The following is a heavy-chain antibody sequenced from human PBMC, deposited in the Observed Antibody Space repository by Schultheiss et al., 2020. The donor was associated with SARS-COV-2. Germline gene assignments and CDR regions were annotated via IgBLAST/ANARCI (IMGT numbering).Heavy chain of an antibody. Sequence: SETLSLTCAVSGGSISSGGYSWSWIRQPPGKGLEWIGYIYHSGSTYYNPSLKSRVTISVDRSKNQFSLKLSSVTAADTAVYYCARDRLEGPRSHYYYYGMDVWGQGTTVTVSS. J-gene: IGHJ6*02. D-gene: IGHD3-16*01. CDR2: IYHSGST. V-gene: IGHV4-30-2*01. CDR3: ARDRLEGPRSHYYYYGMDV. CDR1: GGSISSGGYS.